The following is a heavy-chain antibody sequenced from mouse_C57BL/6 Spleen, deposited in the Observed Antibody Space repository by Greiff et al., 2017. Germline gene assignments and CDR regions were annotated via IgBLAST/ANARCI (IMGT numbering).Heavy chain of an antibody. CDR2: ISGGGGNT. V-gene: IGHV5-9*01. CDR1: GFTFSSYT. J-gene: IGHJ1*03. D-gene: IGHD4-1*01. Sequence: EVQGVESGGGLVKPGGSLKLSCAASGFTFSSYTMSWVRQTPEKRLEWVATISGGGGNTYYPDSVKGRFTISRDNAKNTLYLQMSSLRSEDTALYYCARHVLGGGYFDVWGTGTTVTVSS. CDR3: ARHVLGGGYFDV.